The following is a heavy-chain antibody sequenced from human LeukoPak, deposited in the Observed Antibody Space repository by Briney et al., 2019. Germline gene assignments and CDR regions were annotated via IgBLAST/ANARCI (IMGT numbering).Heavy chain of an antibody. Sequence: PGGSLRLSCAASGFTFSSYGTHWVRQAPGKGLEWVAVIWYDGSNKYYADSVKGRFTISRDNSKNTLYLQMNSLRAEDTAVYYCARANGRYSQPNFDYWGQGTLVTVSS. D-gene: IGHD3-9*01. CDR3: ARANGRYSQPNFDY. V-gene: IGHV3-33*01. J-gene: IGHJ4*02. CDR2: IWYDGSNK. CDR1: GFTFSSYG.